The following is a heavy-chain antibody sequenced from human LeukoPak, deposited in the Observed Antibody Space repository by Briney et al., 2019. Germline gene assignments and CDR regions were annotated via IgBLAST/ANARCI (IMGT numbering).Heavy chain of an antibody. CDR1: GFTFSTYW. J-gene: IGHJ4*02. D-gene: IGHD3-10*01. V-gene: IGHV3-74*01. CDR3: VRVGGRSSIGGDC. Sequence: GGSLRLSCAASGFTFSTYWMHWVRQAPGTGLVWVSRIKSDGSNSNYADCVKGRFTISRDNAKNTLYLQMSSLRAEDTAVYHCVRVGGRSSIGGDCWGQGTLVTVSS. CDR2: IKSDGSNS.